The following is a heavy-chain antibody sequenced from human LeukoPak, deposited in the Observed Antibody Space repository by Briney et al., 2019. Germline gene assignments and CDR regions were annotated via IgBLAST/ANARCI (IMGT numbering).Heavy chain of an antibody. CDR1: GYTLTELS. D-gene: IGHD3-10*01. CDR3: ASCDRWFGELCYY. Sequence: ASVKVSCKVSGYTLTELSMHWVRQAPGKGLEWMGGFDPEDGETIYAQKFQGRVTITADKSTSTAYMELSSLRSEDTAVYYCASCDRWFGELCYYWGQGTLVTVSS. V-gene: IGHV1-24*01. CDR2: FDPEDGET. J-gene: IGHJ4*02.